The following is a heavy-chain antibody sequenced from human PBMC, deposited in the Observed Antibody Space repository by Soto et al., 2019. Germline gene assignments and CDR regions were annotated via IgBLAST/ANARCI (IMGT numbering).Heavy chain of an antibody. CDR3: AREIDDSSGYPAFDI. CDR2: IIPIFGTA. J-gene: IGHJ3*02. D-gene: IGHD3-22*01. CDR1: GGTFSSYA. Sequence: SVKVSCKASGGTFSSYAISWVRQAPGQGLEWMGGIIPIFGTANYAQKFQGRVTITADKSTSTAYMELSSLRSEDTAVYYCAREIDDSSGYPAFDIWGQGTMVTVSS. V-gene: IGHV1-69*06.